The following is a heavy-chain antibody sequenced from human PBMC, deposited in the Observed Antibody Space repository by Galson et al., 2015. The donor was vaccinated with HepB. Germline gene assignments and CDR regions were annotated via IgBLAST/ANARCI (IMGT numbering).Heavy chain of an antibody. Sequence: SVKVSCKASGYSFSNYGLSWIRQAPGPGLEWMGWFSGYDGSTNYAQKFQGRVTMTADASTGTAYLELTNLRSDDTAGYYCARDSRLEFRLNNYFSYGMDVWGKGRAVTVSS. D-gene: IGHD1-1*01. CDR2: FSGYDGST. CDR3: ARDSRLEFRLNNYFSYGMDV. V-gene: IGHV1-18*01. J-gene: IGHJ6*04. CDR1: GYSFSNYG.